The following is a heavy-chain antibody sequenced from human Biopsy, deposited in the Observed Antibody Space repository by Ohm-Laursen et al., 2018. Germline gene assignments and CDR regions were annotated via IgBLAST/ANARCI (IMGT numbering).Heavy chain of an antibody. CDR2: ISGSGSTT. V-gene: IGHV3-23*01. CDR1: GFTFSSYV. D-gene: IGHD2-15*01. J-gene: IGHJ4*02. Sequence: SLRLSCTASGFTFSSYVMSWVRQAPGKGLEWVSTISGSGSTTYYADSVKGRFTISRDNSKNTLYLQMNSLRAEDTAVYYCAKDHCSGGTCCSDGPVFDFWGQGTLVTVSS. CDR3: AKDHCSGGTCCSDGPVFDF.